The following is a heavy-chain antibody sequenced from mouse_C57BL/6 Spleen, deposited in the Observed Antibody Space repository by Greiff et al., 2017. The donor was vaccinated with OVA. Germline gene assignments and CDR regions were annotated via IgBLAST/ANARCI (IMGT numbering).Heavy chain of an antibody. Sequence: DVKLVESGPGLVKPSQSLSLTCSVTGYSITSGYYWNWIRQFPGNKLEWMGYISYDGSNNYNPSLKNRISITRDTSKNQFFLKLNSVTTEDTATYYCAREYYYGSKGYWYFDVWGTGTTVTVSS. D-gene: IGHD1-1*01. J-gene: IGHJ1*03. CDR1: GYSITSGYY. CDR2: ISYDGSN. V-gene: IGHV3-6*01. CDR3: AREYYYGSKGYWYFDV.